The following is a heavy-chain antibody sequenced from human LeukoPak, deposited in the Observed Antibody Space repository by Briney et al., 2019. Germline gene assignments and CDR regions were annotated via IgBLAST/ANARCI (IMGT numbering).Heavy chain of an antibody. V-gene: IGHV3-23*01. CDR3: AKDHGRQQLVQNFDY. D-gene: IGHD6-13*01. CDR2: ISGSGGST. CDR1: GFTFSSYA. J-gene: IGHJ4*02. Sequence: GGSLRLSCAASGFTFSSYAMSWVRQAPGKGLEWVSAISGSGGSTYYADSVKGRFTISRDNSENTLYLQMNSLRAEDTAVYYCAKDHGRQQLVQNFDYWGQGTLVTVSS.